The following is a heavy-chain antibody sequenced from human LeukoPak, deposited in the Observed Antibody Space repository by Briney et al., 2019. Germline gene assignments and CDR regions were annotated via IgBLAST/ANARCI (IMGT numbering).Heavy chain of an antibody. CDR2: ISSSGSTI. D-gene: IGHD3-10*01. CDR1: GFTVTSNY. CDR3: AKVAHYYYGSESYYFFEH. J-gene: IGHJ4*02. V-gene: IGHV3-11*04. Sequence: GGSLRLSCAASGFTVTSNYMSWVRQAPGKGLEWVSYISSSGSTIYYADSVKGRFTISRDNAKNSLYLQMNSLRVEDTATYYCAKVAHYYYGSESYYFFEHWGQGTPVTASS.